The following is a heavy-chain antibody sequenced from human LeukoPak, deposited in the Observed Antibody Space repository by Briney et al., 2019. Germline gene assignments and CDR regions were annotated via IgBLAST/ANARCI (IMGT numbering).Heavy chain of an antibody. J-gene: IGHJ4*02. CDR3: ARGSNSWYFYYFDY. CDR1: GFTVSSNY. D-gene: IGHD6-13*01. V-gene: IGHV3-53*01. Sequence: GGSLRLSCAASGFTVSSNYMSWVRQAPGKGLEWVSVIYSGGSTYYADSVKGRFTISRDNSKNTLYLQMNSLRAEDTAVYYCARGSNSWYFYYFDYWGQGTLVTVSS. CDR2: IYSGGST.